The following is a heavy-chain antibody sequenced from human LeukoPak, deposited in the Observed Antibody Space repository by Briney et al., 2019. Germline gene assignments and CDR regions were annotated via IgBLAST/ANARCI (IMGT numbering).Heavy chain of an antibody. J-gene: IGHJ6*03. CDR3: AREEANYYYMDV. Sequence: GGSLRLSCAASGFTVSRQLMNWVRQAPGKGLEWVSRISGGRSTDYADSVKGRFTISRDNSKNTLYLEMNSLRADDTAVYFCAREEANYYYMDVWGRGTTVTVSS. V-gene: IGHV3-53*01. CDR1: GFTVSRQL. CDR2: ISGGRST.